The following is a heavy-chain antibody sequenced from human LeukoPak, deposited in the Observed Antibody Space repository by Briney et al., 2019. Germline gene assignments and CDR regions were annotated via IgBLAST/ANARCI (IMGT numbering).Heavy chain of an antibody. V-gene: IGHV3-23*01. Sequence: GGPLRLSCAASGFTFSSYAMSWVRQAPGKGLEWVSAISGSGGSTYYADSVKGRFTISRDNSKNTLYLQMNSLRAEDTAVYYCARAGGDCITTSCYFGHAFDLWGQGTLVTVSP. CDR1: GFTFSSYA. D-gene: IGHD2-2*01. CDR3: ARAGGDCITTSCYFGHAFDL. CDR2: ISGSGGST. J-gene: IGHJ3*01.